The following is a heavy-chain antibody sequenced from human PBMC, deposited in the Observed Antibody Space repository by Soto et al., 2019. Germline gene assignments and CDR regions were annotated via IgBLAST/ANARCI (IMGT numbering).Heavy chain of an antibody. CDR2: ISYDGSNK. Sequence: GGSLRLSCAASGFTFSSYGMHWVRQAPGKGLEWVAVISYDGSNKYYADSVKGRFTISRDNSKNTLYLQMNSLRAEDTAVYYCEKDERGFVVVVAATPWYYYYYGMDVWGQGTTVTVSS. CDR1: GFTFSSYG. J-gene: IGHJ6*02. D-gene: IGHD2-15*01. CDR3: EKDERGFVVVVAATPWYYYYYGMDV. V-gene: IGHV3-30*18.